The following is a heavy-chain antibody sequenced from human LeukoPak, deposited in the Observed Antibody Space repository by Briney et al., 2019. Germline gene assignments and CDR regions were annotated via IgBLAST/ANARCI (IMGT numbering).Heavy chain of an antibody. J-gene: IGHJ4*02. V-gene: IGHV3-30*02. CDR1: GFTFSGYG. CDR3: TRDSGRFRLDY. D-gene: IGHD6-19*01. Sequence: GGSLRLSCAASGFTFSGYGMHWVRQAPGKGLEWVAFVRYDSSNKYYADSVKGRFTVSRDNSKNMLYLQMNSLRVEDTAVYYCTRDSGRFRLDYWGQGILVTVSS. CDR2: VRYDSSNK.